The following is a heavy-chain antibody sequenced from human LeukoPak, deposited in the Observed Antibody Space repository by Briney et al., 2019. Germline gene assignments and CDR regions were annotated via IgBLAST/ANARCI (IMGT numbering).Heavy chain of an antibody. CDR2: IIPILGIA. V-gene: IGHV1-69*04. CDR3: ARDGVGIAAAGFDY. J-gene: IGHJ4*02. Sequence: SVKVSCKASGGTFSSYAISWVRQAPGQGLEWMGRIIPILGIANYAQKFQGRVTITADKSTSTAYMELSSLRSEDTAVYYCARDGVGIAAAGFDYWGQGTLVTVSS. CDR1: GGTFSSYA. D-gene: IGHD6-13*01.